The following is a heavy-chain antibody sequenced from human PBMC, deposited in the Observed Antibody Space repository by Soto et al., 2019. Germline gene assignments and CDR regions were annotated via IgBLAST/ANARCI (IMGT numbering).Heavy chain of an antibody. V-gene: IGHV4-4*02. D-gene: IGHD3-22*01. J-gene: IGHJ5*02. CDR1: GGSISSSNW. Sequence: QVQLQESGPGLVKPSGTLSLTCAVSGGSISSSNWWSWVRQPPGKGLEWIGEIYHSGSTNYNPSLKSRVTISVDKSKNQFSLKLSSVTAADTAVYYCARKEHYYDSRQQDAYNWFDPWGQGTLVTVSS. CDR3: ARKEHYYDSRQQDAYNWFDP. CDR2: IYHSGST.